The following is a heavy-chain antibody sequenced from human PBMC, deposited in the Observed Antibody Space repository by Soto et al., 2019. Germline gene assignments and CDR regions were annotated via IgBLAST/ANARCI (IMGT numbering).Heavy chain of an antibody. CDR1: GYTFTSYG. CDR3: ERALFETRITIFGVVIRGAFDI. Sequence: QVQLVQSGAEVKKPGASVKVSCKASGYTFTSYGISWVRQAPGQGLEWMGWISAYNGNTNYAQKRQGRVTMTTDTSRSTAYMGLRRLRSHDTAVYYCERALFETRITIFGVVIRGAFDIWRQGTMVTVSS. V-gene: IGHV1-18*01. J-gene: IGHJ3*02. CDR2: ISAYNGNT. D-gene: IGHD3-3*01.